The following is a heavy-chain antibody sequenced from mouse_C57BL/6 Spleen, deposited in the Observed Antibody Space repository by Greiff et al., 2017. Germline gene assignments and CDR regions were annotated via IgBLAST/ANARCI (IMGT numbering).Heavy chain of an antibody. CDR2: IYPGDGDT. V-gene: IGHV1-80*01. CDR3: SGLIPAVGYFDV. J-gene: IGHJ1*03. CDR1: GYAFSSYW. D-gene: IGHD1-1*01. Sequence: QVQLQQSGAELVKPGASVKISCKASGYAFSSYWMNWVKQRPGKGLEWIGQIYPGDGDTNYNGKVKGKATLTADKSSSTAYMQLSSLTSEDSAVYFCSGLIPAVGYFDVWGTGTTVTVSS.